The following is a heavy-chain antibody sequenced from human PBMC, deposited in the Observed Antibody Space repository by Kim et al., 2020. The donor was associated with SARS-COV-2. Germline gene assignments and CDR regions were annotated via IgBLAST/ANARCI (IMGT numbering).Heavy chain of an antibody. V-gene: IGHV4-59*01. CDR3: AREGRIAVAGRGWFDP. D-gene: IGHD6-19*01. Sequence: SETLSLTCTASGGSISSYYWSWIRQPPGKGLEWIGYIYYSGSTNYNPSLKSRVTISVDTSKNQFSLKLSSVTAADTAVYYCAREGRIAVAGRGWFDPWGQGTLVTVSS. J-gene: IGHJ5*02. CDR2: IYYSGST. CDR1: GGSISSYY.